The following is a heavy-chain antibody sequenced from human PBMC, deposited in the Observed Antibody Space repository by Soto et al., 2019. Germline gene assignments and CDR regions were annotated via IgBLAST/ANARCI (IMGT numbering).Heavy chain of an antibody. J-gene: IGHJ6*02. Sequence: GASVKVSCKASGFTFTISAVQWVRQARGQRLEWIGWIVVGSGNTNYAQKFQERVTITRDMSTSTAYMELSSLRSEDTAVYYCAAVGSGGSYVDYYYGMDVWGQGTTVTVSS. CDR2: IVVGSGNT. CDR3: AAVGSGGSYVDYYYGMDV. CDR1: GFTFTISA. V-gene: IGHV1-58*01. D-gene: IGHD1-26*01.